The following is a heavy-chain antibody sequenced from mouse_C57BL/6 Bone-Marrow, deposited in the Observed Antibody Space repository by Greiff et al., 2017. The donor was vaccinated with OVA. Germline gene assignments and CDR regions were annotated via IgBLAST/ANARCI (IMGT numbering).Heavy chain of an antibody. J-gene: IGHJ3*01. CDR2: ISSGGSYT. V-gene: IGHV5-6*01. Sequence: EVMLVESGGDLVKPGGSLKLSCAASGFTFSSYGMSWVRQTPDKRLEWVATISSGGSYTYYPDSVKGRFTISRDNAKNTLYLQMSSLKSEDTAMYYCARGIAYWGQGTLVTVSA. CDR1: GFTFSSYG. CDR3: ARGIAY.